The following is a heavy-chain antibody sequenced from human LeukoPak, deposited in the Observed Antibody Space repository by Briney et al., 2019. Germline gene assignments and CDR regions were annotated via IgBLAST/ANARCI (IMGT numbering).Heavy chain of an antibody. Sequence: PSETLSLTCTVSGGSISRSSYYWGWMRQPPGKGLEWIGSLLYSGSTYYKPSLKSRVTISVDTSKNQFSLKLSSVTAADTAVYYCAREGDGYSYIEYWGQGTLVTDSS. D-gene: IGHD5-24*01. CDR2: LLYSGST. J-gene: IGHJ4*02. CDR3: AREGDGYSYIEY. CDR1: GGSISRSSYY. V-gene: IGHV4-39*07.